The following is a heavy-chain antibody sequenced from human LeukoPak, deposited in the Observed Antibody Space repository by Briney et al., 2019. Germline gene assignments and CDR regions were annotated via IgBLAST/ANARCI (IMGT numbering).Heavy chain of an antibody. D-gene: IGHD6-13*01. CDR1: GFTFSTCG. Sequence: GGSLRLSCAASGFTFSTCGMNWVRQAPGKGLEWVSSISGSSAYIYYADSVKGRFTISRDNAKNSLYLQMNSLRAEDTAVYYCARVVKAAAPNYYYYYMDVWGKGTTVTVSS. V-gene: IGHV3-21*01. CDR3: ARVVKAAAPNYYYYYMDV. J-gene: IGHJ6*03. CDR2: ISGSSAYI.